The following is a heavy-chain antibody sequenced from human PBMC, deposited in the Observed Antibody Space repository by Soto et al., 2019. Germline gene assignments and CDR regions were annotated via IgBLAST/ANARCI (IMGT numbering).Heavy chain of an antibody. CDR1: GYTFTSYD. V-gene: IGHV1-8*01. CDR2: MNPNSGNT. Sequence: GASVKVSCKASGYTFTSYDINWVRQATGQGLEWMGWMNPNSGNTGYAQKFQGRVTMTRNTSISTAYMELSSLRSEDTAVYYCARGADVYCSGGSCYSDGWFDPWGQGTLVTVSS. J-gene: IGHJ5*02. D-gene: IGHD2-15*01. CDR3: ARGADVYCSGGSCYSDGWFDP.